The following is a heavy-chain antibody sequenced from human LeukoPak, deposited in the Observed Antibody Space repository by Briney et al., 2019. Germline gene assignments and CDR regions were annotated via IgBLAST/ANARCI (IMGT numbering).Heavy chain of an antibody. CDR2: IYYSGST. V-gene: IGHV4-39*01. CDR1: GGSFSSISYY. CDR3: ASSIYDSRGYYFDY. Sequence: SETLSLTCTVSGGSFSSISYYWGWIRQPPGKGLEWIGNIYYSGSTYYNPSLKSRVTTSVDTSRNQFSLMLSPVTATDTAAYYCASSIYDSRGYYFDYWGQGTLVTVSS. D-gene: IGHD3-22*01. J-gene: IGHJ4*02.